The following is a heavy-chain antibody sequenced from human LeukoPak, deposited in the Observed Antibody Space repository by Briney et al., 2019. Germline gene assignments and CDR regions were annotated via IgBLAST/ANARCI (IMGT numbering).Heavy chain of an antibody. J-gene: IGHJ4*02. CDR1: GYSISSGYY. Sequence: SETLSLTCTVSGYSISSGYYWGWIRQPPGKGLEWIGEINHSGSTNYNPSLKSRVTISVDTSKNQFSLKLSSVTAADTAVYYCARRGALLLWFGEFTTYFDYWGQGTLVTVSS. V-gene: IGHV4-38-2*02. CDR3: ARRGALLLWFGEFTTYFDY. D-gene: IGHD3-10*01. CDR2: INHSGST.